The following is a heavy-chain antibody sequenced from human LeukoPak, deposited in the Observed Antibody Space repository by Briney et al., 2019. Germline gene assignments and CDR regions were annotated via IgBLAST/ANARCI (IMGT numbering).Heavy chain of an antibody. CDR1: GFTFSTYW. J-gene: IGHJ4*02. CDR2: IKPDASEK. CDR3: ARDRGSVAGIDY. D-gene: IGHD6-13*01. V-gene: IGHV3-7*01. Sequence: PGGSLRLSCAASGFTFSTYWMSWVRQAPGKGLEWVAIIKPDASEKYHVDSVKGRFTVSRDNAKNSLYLQMNSLRAEDTAVYYCARDRGSVAGIDYWGQGTLVTVSS.